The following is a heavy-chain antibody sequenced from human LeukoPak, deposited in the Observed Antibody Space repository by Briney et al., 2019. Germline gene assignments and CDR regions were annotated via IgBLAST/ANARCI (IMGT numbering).Heavy chain of an antibody. CDR1: AGFISSGDYY. D-gene: IGHD1-26*01. J-gene: IGHJ5*02. V-gene: IGHV4-30-4*08. CDR2: IYYSGST. CDR3: ARDHGYSGTYSWFDP. Sequence: SSETLSLTCTVSAGFISSGDYYWRWIRQPPGKGLEWIGYIYYSGSTYYNPSLKSRVTISVDTSKNQFSLKLSSVTAADTAVYYCARDHGYSGTYSWFDPWGQGTLVTVSS.